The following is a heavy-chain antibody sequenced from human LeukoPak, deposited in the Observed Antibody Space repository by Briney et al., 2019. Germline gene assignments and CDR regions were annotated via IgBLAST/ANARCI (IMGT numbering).Heavy chain of an antibody. D-gene: IGHD3-9*01. CDR3: ARELTYYDILTGYPNGQNY. CDR2: ISSSGSTK. CDR1: GFTFSDYY. Sequence: GGSLRLSCAASGFTFSDYYMSWIRQAPGEGLEWVSFISSSGSTKYYADSVKGRFTISWDNAKNSLYLQMNSLRAEDTAVYYCARELTYYDILTGYPNGQNYWGQGTLVTVSS. J-gene: IGHJ4*02. V-gene: IGHV3-11*01.